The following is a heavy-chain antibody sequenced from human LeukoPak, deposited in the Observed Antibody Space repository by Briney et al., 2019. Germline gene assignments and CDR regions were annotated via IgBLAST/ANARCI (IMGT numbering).Heavy chain of an antibody. D-gene: IGHD3-10*01. V-gene: IGHV1-2*02. CDR2: INPNSGGT. CDR3: ARPADYYGSGSYYKNNWFDP. CDR1: GYTFTDYY. J-gene: IGHJ5*02. Sequence: LRASVKVSCKASGYTFTDYYMHWVRQAPGQGLEWMGWINPNSGGTNYAQKFQGRVTMTRDTSISTAYMELSRLRSDDTAVYYCARPADYYGSGSYYKNNWFDPWGQGTLVTVSS.